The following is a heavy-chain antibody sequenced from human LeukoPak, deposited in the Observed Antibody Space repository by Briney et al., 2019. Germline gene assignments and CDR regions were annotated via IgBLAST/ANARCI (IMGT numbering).Heavy chain of an antibody. CDR2: INPNSGGT. V-gene: IGHV1-2*02. J-gene: IGHJ3*01. D-gene: IGHD1-26*01. CDR1: GYTFTGYY. Sequence: ASVKVSCKASGYTFTGYYMHWVRQAPGQGLEWMGWINPNSGGTNYAQKFQGRVTMTRDTPISTAYMELSRLRSDDTAVYYCARDRYSGSYSDAFDVWGQGTMVTVSS. CDR3: ARDRYSGSYSDAFDV.